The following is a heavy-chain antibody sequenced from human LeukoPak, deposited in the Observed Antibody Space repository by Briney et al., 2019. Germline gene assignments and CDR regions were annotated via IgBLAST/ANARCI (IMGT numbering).Heavy chain of an antibody. CDR3: ARGAYYYYYYMDV. V-gene: IGHV1-2*02. CDR2: INPNSGGT. J-gene: IGHJ6*03. Sequence: GASVKVSCKASGYTFTGYYMHWVRQAPGQGLEWMGWINPNSGGTNYAQKFQGRVTMTRDTSISTAYMEPSRLRSDDTAVYYCARGAYYYYYYMDVWGKGTTVTVSS. CDR1: GYTFTGYY.